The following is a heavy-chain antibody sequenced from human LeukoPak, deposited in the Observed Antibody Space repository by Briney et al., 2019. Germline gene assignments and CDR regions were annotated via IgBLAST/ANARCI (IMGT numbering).Heavy chain of an antibody. CDR3: ARVLSRYDSSGYYEYYFDY. CDR1: GDSVSSNSAA. J-gene: IGHJ4*02. D-gene: IGHD3-22*01. CDR2: TYYRSKWYN. Sequence: SQTLSLTCALSGDSVSSNSAAWNWIRQSPSRGLEWLGRTYYRSKWYNDYAVSVKSRITINPDTSKNQFSLQLNSVTLEDTAVYYCARVLSRYDSSGYYEYYFDYWGQGTLVTVSS. V-gene: IGHV6-1*01.